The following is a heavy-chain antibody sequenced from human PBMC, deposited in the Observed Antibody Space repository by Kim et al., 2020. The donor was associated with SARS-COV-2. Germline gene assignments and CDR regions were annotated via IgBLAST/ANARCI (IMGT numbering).Heavy chain of an antibody. Sequence: GGSLTAQKFQGRVTMTRDTSTTTVYMELASLTSEDTAVYYCARDWELGYWGQGTLVTVSS. CDR3: ARDWELGY. CDR2: GGS. V-gene: IGHV1-46*01. D-gene: IGHD1-26*01. J-gene: IGHJ4*02.